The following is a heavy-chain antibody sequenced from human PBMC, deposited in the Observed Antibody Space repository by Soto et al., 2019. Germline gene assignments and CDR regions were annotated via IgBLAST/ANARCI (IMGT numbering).Heavy chain of an antibody. CDR3: ARDPTVTTGDPGY. V-gene: IGHV4-31*03. Sequence: SETLSLTCTVSGGSISSGGYYWSWIRQHPGKGLEWIGYIYYSGSTYYNTSLKSRVTISVDTSKNQFSLKLSSVTAADTAVYYCARDPTVTTGDPGYWGQGTLVTVSS. CDR1: GGSISSGGYY. J-gene: IGHJ4*02. D-gene: IGHD4-4*01. CDR2: IYYSGST.